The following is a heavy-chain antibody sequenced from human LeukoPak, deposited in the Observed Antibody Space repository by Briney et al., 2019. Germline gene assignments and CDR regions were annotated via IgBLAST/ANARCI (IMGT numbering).Heavy chain of an antibody. J-gene: IGHJ4*02. CDR2: ISWNSGGI. D-gene: IGHD3-10*01. CDR3: AKEGTMVRGVIRYYFDY. CDR1: GFTFDDYA. Sequence: GRSLRLSCAASGFTFDDYAMHWVRQAPGKGLEWVSGISWNSGGIGYADSVKGRFTISRDNAKNSLYLQMNSLRAEDTALYYCAKEGTMVRGVIRYYFDYWGQGTLVTVSS. V-gene: IGHV3-9*01.